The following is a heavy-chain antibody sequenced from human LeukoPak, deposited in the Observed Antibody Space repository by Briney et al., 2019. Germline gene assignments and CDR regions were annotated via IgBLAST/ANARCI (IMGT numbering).Heavy chain of an antibody. CDR3: AAGYDYFSTDY. V-gene: IGHV3-23*01. J-gene: IGHJ4*02. CDR2: ISGSGGST. D-gene: IGHD5-12*01. Sequence: GGSLRLSCAASGFTFSSYWMSWVRQAPGKGLEWVSAISGSGGSTYYADSVKGRFTISRDNSKNTLYLQMNSLRAEDTAVYYCAAGYDYFSTDYWGQGTLVTVSS. CDR1: GFTFSSYW.